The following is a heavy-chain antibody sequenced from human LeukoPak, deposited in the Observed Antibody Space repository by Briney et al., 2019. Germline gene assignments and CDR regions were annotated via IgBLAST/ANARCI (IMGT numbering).Heavy chain of an antibody. J-gene: IGHJ5*02. D-gene: IGHD1-26*01. V-gene: IGHV3-7*01. Sequence: GGSLRLSCAASGFTFSSYWMSWVRQAPGKGLEWVANIKQDGSEKYYADSVKGRFTISRDNSKNTLYLQMNSLRAEDTAVYYCARDWELGPWFDPWGQGTLVTVSS. CDR1: GFTFSSYW. CDR3: ARDWELGPWFDP. CDR2: IKQDGSEK.